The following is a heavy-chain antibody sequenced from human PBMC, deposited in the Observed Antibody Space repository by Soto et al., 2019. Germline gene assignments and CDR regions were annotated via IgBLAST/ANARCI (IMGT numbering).Heavy chain of an antibody. CDR1: GFTFSIAW. V-gene: IGHV3-15*01. Sequence: EVQLVESGGGLVEPGGSLRLSCAASGFTFSIAWMSWVRQAPGKGLEWVGRIRSNNDGGTSAYAAPVKGRFTISRDDSKTTLFLQMNSLKSEDTAVYYCTTGSTGGEDYWGQGTLVTVSS. D-gene: IGHD2-8*02. J-gene: IGHJ4*02. CDR2: IRSNNDGGTS. CDR3: TTGSTGGEDY.